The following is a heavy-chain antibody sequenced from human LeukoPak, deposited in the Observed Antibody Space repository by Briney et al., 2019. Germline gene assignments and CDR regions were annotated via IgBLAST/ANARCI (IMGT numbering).Heavy chain of an antibody. D-gene: IGHD4-23*01. V-gene: IGHV1-69*13. J-gene: IGHJ6*03. Sequence: SVKVSCKASGGTFSSYAISWVRQAPGQGLEWMGGIIPIFGTANYAQKFQGRVTITADESTSTAYMELSSLRSEDTAVYYCARVCPVVTLGYYHYYYMDVWGKGTTVTVSS. CDR2: IIPIFGTA. CDR1: GGTFSSYA. CDR3: ARVCPVVTLGYYHYYYMDV.